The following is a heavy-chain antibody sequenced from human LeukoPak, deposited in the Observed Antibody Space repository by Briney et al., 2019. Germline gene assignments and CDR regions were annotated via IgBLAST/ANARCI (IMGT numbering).Heavy chain of an antibody. V-gene: IGHV4-34*01. D-gene: IGHD7-27*01. CDR3: ARGRGAQLGYYYYYYMDF. J-gene: IGHJ6*03. CDR2: INHSGST. CDR1: GGSFSGYY. Sequence: SETLSLTCAVYGGSFSGYYWSCIRQPPGKGLEWIGEINHSGSTNYNPSLKSRVTISVDTSKNQFSLKLSSVTAADTAVYYCARGRGAQLGYYYYYYMDFWGQGTMVTVSS.